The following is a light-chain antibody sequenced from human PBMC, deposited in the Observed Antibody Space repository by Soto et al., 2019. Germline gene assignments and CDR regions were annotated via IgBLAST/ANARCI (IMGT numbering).Light chain of an antibody. J-gene: IGLJ3*02. Sequence: QSVLTQPASVSGSPGQSITISCTGTSSDVGSYNLVSWYQQHPGKAPKLMIYEVNKRPSGVSNRFSGSKSGNTASLTISGLQAEDEADYYCCSYAGIRVFGGGTKLTVL. CDR1: SSDVGSYNL. CDR2: EVN. V-gene: IGLV2-23*02. CDR3: CSYAGIRV.